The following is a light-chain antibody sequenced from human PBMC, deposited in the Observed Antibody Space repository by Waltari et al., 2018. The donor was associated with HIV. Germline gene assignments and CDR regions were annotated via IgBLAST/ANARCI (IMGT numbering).Light chain of an antibody. CDR3: QQYNYWPPYT. CDR2: GAY. J-gene: IGKJ2*01. CDR1: QTVIGN. Sequence: EIVMTQSPATLSVSPGERATLSCRASQTVIGNLVWYQQKPGQAPRLLVYGAYARAAGVPARFTGSGSGTECTLTISTMQSEDVAVYYCQQYNYWPPYTFGQGTKLEIK. V-gene: IGKV3-15*01.